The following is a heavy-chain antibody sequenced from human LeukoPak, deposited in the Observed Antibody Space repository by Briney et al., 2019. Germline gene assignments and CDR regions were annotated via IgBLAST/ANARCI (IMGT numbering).Heavy chain of an antibody. CDR1: GFTFSSYA. Sequence: GGSLRLSCAASGFTFSSYAMSGLRQAPGKGLEWVPIFTGSGDATYHEDSVKGRFTISRDNSKKKLYLQMNSLRAEDTAIYYCATDMVREYEYWGQGTLGTVS. CDR3: ATDMVREYEY. V-gene: IGHV3-23*01. CDR2: FTGSGDAT. J-gene: IGHJ4*01. D-gene: IGHD3-10*01.